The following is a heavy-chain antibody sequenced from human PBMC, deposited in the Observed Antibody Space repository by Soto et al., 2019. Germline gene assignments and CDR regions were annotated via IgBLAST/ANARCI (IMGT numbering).Heavy chain of an antibody. CDR1: GGSFSGYY. D-gene: IGHD5-12*01. J-gene: IGHJ4*02. Sequence: QVQLQQWGAGLLKPSETLSLTCAVYGGSFSGYYWSWIRQPPGKGLEWIGESNHSGSTNYNTSLKSRVTISVDTSKNQFSLKLSSVTAADTAVYYCASRAWLFDYWGQGTLVTVSS. CDR2: SNHSGST. CDR3: ASRAWLFDY. V-gene: IGHV4-34*01.